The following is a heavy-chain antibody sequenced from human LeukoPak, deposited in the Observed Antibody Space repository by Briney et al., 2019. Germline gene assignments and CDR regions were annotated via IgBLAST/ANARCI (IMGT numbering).Heavy chain of an antibody. D-gene: IGHD6-13*01. CDR1: GPSISSYY. Sequence: PAETLSLTCTVSGPSISSYYWSWIRQPPGKGLEGIGYIFYSGSTNYNPSLKSRVTISVDTSKNQFSLKLSSMTAADTAVYYCASGPYPAAGTDHQFDYWGQGTLVTVSS. V-gene: IGHV4-59*01. J-gene: IGHJ4*02. CDR3: ASGPYPAAGTDHQFDY. CDR2: IFYSGST.